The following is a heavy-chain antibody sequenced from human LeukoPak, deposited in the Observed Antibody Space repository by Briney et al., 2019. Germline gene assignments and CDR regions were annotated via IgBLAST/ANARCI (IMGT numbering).Heavy chain of an antibody. CDR1: GDSVSSNSAS. CDR2: TYYRSKWYD. Sequence: SQTLSLTCAISGDSVSSNSASWNWIRQSPSRGLEWLGRTYYRSKWYDDYAVSVKSRITINPDTSKNKFSLQLNSVTPEDTAVYYCAREVAAAGAVPRFDPWGQGTLVTVSS. V-gene: IGHV6-1*01. J-gene: IGHJ5*02. CDR3: AREVAAAGAVPRFDP. D-gene: IGHD6-13*01.